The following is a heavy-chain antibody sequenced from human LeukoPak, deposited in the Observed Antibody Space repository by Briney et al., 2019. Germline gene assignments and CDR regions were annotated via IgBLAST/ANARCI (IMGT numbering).Heavy chain of an antibody. D-gene: IGHD1-14*01. J-gene: IGHJ4*02. CDR2: IIPILGIA. CDR1: GGTFSSYA. CDR3: ARTTQPQSGYFDY. Sequence: SVNVSCKASGGTFSSYAISWVRQAPGQGLEWMGRIIPILGIANYAQKFQGRVTITADKSTSTAYMELSSLRSEDTAVYYCARTTQPQSGYFDYWGQGTLVTVSS. V-gene: IGHV1-69*04.